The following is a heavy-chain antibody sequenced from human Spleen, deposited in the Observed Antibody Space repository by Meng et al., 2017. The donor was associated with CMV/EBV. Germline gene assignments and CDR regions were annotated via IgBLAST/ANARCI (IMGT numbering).Heavy chain of an antibody. CDR1: GYTFIGYY. CDR3: ASVYYNNYDPFDY. V-gene: IGHV1-2*02. Sequence: ASVKVSCKASGYTFIGYYMHWVRQAPGQGLEWMGWINPNSGGTNYAQKFQGRVTMTRDTSITTAYMELSSLRPDDTAVYFCASVYYNNYDPFDYWGQGTLVTVSS. J-gene: IGHJ4*02. D-gene: IGHD3-16*01. CDR2: INPNSGGT.